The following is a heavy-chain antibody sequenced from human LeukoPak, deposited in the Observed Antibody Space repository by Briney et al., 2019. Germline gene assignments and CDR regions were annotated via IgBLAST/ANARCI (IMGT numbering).Heavy chain of an antibody. Sequence: ASVKVSCKASGYTLTGYYLHWVRQAPGQGLEWMGWINPNTGATHSSQKFQGGITMTRDTSISTAYMDLSRLRSDDTAVYYCARDRVGSGWPRPYYFEVWGQGTLVTVSS. D-gene: IGHD6-19*01. CDR2: INPNTGAT. J-gene: IGHJ4*02. V-gene: IGHV1-2*02. CDR3: ARDRVGSGWPRPYYFEV. CDR1: GYTLTGYY.